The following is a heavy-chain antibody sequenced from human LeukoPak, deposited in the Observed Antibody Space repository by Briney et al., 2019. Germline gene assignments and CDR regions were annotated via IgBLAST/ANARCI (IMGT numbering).Heavy chain of an antibody. V-gene: IGHV3-23*01. Sequence: GGSLRLSCAASGFTFSSYAMSWVRQAPGKGLEWASAISGSGGSTYYADSVKGRFTISRDNSKNTLYLQMNSLRAEDTAVYYCAKAHDFWSGYYYFDYWGQGTLVTVSS. CDR1: GFTFSSYA. D-gene: IGHD3-3*01. CDR2: ISGSGGST. CDR3: AKAHDFWSGYYYFDY. J-gene: IGHJ4*02.